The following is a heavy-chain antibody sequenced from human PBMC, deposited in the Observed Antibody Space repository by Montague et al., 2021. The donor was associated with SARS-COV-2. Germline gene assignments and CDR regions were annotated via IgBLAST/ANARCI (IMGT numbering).Heavy chain of an antibody. Sequence: SLRLSCAASGFTFSYYDMNWVRQAPGKGPEWISYISTSAYTTSYAGSVKGRFTISRDNGKNSPYLQMNSLRVEDTAVYYCTRDYRSIVGDGLDIWGQGTKVTVSS. J-gene: IGHJ3*02. CDR1: GFTFSYYD. CDR3: TRDYRSIVGDGLDI. CDR2: ISTSAYTT. V-gene: IGHV3-48*03. D-gene: IGHD3-16*02.